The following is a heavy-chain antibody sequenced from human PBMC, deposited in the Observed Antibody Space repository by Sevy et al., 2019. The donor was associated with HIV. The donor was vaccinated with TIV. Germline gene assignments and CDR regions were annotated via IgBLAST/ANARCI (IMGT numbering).Heavy chain of an antibody. CDR3: SRVEGATDWGMDV. CDR1: GFSFGDYT. V-gene: IGHV3-49*04. J-gene: IGHJ6*02. Sequence: GGSLRLSCTASGFSFGDYTMSWVRQAPGRGLEWVTFIRSKAYGGTTEYAASVKGRFTISRDDSKSIAYLKMNSLKTEDTAVYFCSRVEGATDWGMDVWGQGTTVTVSS. CDR2: IRSKAYGGTT. D-gene: IGHD1-26*01.